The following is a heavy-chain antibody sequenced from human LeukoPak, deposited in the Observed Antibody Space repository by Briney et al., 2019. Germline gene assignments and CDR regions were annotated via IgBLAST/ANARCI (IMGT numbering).Heavy chain of an antibody. D-gene: IGHD3-22*01. V-gene: IGHV3-30-3*01. Sequence: GGSLGLSCAASGFTFSSYAMHWVRQAPGKGLEWVAVISYDGSNKYYADSVKGRFTISRDNSKNTLYLQMNSLRAEDTAVYYCAKDPDSYYYDSSGYNNWFDPWGQGTLVTVSS. J-gene: IGHJ5*02. CDR3: AKDPDSYYYDSSGYNNWFDP. CDR1: GFTFSSYA. CDR2: ISYDGSNK.